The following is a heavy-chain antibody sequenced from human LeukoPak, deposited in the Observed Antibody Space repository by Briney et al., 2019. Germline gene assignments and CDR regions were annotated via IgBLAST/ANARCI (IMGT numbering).Heavy chain of an antibody. CDR2: IKQDGSEK. J-gene: IGHJ3*01. D-gene: IGHD6-6*01. Sequence: GGSLRLSCAASGFTFSSYWMSWVRQAPGKGLEWVANIKQDGSEKYYVDSVKGRFTVSRDNAKNSLYLQMNSLRAEDTAVYYCARSSYSSSSSVWGQGTMVTVSS. CDR1: GFTFSSYW. CDR3: ARSSYSSSSSV. V-gene: IGHV3-7*03.